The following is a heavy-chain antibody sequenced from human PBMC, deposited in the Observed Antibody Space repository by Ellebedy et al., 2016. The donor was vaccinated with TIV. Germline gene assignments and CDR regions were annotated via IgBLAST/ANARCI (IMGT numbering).Heavy chain of an antibody. J-gene: IGHJ5*02. CDR2: IYSTGTT. CDR1: GGSIDNYF. V-gene: IGHV4-59*08. Sequence: MPSETLSLTCTVSGGSIDNYFWSWIRQPPGKGLQWVGYIYSTGTTKYNPSLMSRARISVDTSKNQFSLNLSSVTAADSAVYYCARHDEVAYFARGLDPWGQGTLVTVSS. D-gene: IGHD2-21*01. CDR3: ARHDEVAYFARGLDP.